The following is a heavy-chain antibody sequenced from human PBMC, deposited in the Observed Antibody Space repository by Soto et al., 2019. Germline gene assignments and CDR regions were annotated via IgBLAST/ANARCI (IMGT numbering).Heavy chain of an antibody. CDR1: GFTFSSYG. V-gene: IGHV3-30*18. CDR3: AKDYSPRNLGWFDP. D-gene: IGHD6-13*01. CDR2: ISSDGSNK. Sequence: QVQLVESGGGVVQPGRSLRLSCAASGFTFSSYGMHWVRQAPGKGLEWVAVISSDGSNKYYADSVKGRFTISRDNSKHTLYLQMNSLRAEDTAVYSCAKDYSPRNLGWFDPWGQGTLVTVSS. J-gene: IGHJ5*02.